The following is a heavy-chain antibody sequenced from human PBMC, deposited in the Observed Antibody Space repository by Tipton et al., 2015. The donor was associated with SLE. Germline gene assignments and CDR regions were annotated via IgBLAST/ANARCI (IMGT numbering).Heavy chain of an antibody. V-gene: IGHV4-34*01. Sequence: TLSLTCAVYGGSFSNYYWSWIRQPPGKGLEWIGEIHHSGSTNYNPSLKSRLTILLDTSKTQFFLRLTSMTAADTAVYYCAREPAYWGQGILVAVSS. CDR3: AREPAY. D-gene: IGHD1-26*01. J-gene: IGHJ4*02. CDR1: GGSFSNYY. CDR2: IHHSGST.